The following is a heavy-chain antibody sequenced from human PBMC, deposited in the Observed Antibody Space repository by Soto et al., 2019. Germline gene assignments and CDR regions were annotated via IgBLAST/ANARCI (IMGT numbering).Heavy chain of an antibody. V-gene: IGHV3-23*01. J-gene: IGHJ3*02. Sequence: GGSLRLSCAASGFTFDNYAMTWVRQAPGKGLEWVSSIDGRGLDTYYADSVKGRFTISRDNSKSTLYLQMNSLRAEDTAVYYCAKFYVGDCRAYDIWGQGTMVTVSS. CDR1: GFTFDNYA. D-gene: IGHD2-21*02. CDR3: AKFYVGDCRAYDI. CDR2: IDGRGLDT.